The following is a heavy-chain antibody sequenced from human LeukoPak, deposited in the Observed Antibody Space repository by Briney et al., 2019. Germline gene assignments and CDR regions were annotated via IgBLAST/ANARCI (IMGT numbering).Heavy chain of an antibody. CDR3: AKAGDSSGWFGF. J-gene: IGHJ4*02. V-gene: IGHV3-23*01. CDR1: GFTFSSYA. D-gene: IGHD6-19*01. Sequence: GGSLRLSCAASGFTFSSYAMSWVGQAPGKGLEWVSGISGGGGDTYYGDSAKVRFTISRDNSKNTLSLQTNSLRAEDTAIYYCAKAGDSSGWFGFWGQGTLVTVSS. CDR2: ISGGGGDT.